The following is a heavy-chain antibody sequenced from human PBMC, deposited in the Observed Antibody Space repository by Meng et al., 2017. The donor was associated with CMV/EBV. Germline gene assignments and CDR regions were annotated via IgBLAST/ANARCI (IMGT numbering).Heavy chain of an antibody. CDR2: IKEDGSEK. CDR1: GFTFSDSY. CDR3: VRDRGRFDR. D-gene: IGHD3-10*01. Sequence: GGSLRLSCVASGFTFSDSYMSWVRQAPGKGLEWVANIKEDGSEKDYVDSVKGRFIISRDNARNSLWLQMNSLRAEDTATYYCVRDRGRFDRWGQGTAVTVSS. J-gene: IGHJ5*02. V-gene: IGHV3-7*03.